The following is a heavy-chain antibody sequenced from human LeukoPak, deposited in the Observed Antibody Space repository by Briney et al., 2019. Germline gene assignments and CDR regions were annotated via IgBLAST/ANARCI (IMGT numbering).Heavy chain of an antibody. V-gene: IGHV3-48*01. CDR3: ARAPPDYGGYTNDY. Sequence: GGSLRLSCAASGFTFSSYDMSWVRQAPGKGLEWVSYISGSSSRIYYADSVKGRFTISRDNAKTSLYLQMNSLRAEDTAVYYCARAPPDYGGYTNDYWGQGTLVTVSS. D-gene: IGHD4-23*01. CDR2: ISGSSSRI. J-gene: IGHJ4*02. CDR1: GFTFSSYD.